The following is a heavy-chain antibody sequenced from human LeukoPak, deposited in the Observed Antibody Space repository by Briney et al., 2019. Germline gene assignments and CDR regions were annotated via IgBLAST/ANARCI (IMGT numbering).Heavy chain of an antibody. D-gene: IGHD3-16*01. CDR2: IYYSGST. CDR3: AGILGGGVPMDV. J-gene: IGHJ6*04. V-gene: IGHV4-31*03. CDR1: GGSISSGGYY. Sequence: SETLSLTCTVSGGSISSGGYYWSWVRQHPGRGLEWIGYIYYSGSTYYNPSLKSRVTISVDTSKNQFSLKLSSVTAADTAVYYCAGILGGGVPMDVWGKGTTVTVSS.